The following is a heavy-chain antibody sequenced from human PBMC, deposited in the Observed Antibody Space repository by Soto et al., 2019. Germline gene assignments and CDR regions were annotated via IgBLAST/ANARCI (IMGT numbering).Heavy chain of an antibody. CDR2: ISMRGTTI. J-gene: IGHJ4*02. D-gene: IGHD3-10*01. Sequence: QVHLVESGGGLVRPGGSLRLSCAASGFRFSDYYMSWIRQAPGKGLEWVSYISMRGTTIYYADSAKGRSTISRDNAKNSLYLQTNSLRAEDTAVYYCARDVGGLDYWGQGTLVTVSS. CDR3: ARDVGGLDY. V-gene: IGHV3-11*01. CDR1: GFRFSDYY.